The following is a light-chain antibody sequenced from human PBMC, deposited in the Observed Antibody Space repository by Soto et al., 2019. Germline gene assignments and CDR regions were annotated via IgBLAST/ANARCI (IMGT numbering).Light chain of an antibody. CDR3: QLYGSSPYT. Sequence: EIVLTQSPGTLSLTPGERATPSCRASQSVSSSNLAWYQQNPGQAPRLLIYGAPSRATAIPDRFSGSGSGTDFTLTISRLEPEDFAVYYCQLYGSSPYTFGQGTKLEIK. CDR2: GAP. CDR1: QSVSSSN. J-gene: IGKJ2*01. V-gene: IGKV3-20*01.